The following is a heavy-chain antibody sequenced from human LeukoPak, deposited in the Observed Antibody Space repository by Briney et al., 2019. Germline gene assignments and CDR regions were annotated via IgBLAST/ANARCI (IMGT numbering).Heavy chain of an antibody. V-gene: IGHV3-13*01. D-gene: IGHD1-7*01. CDR1: GFTFRNYD. Sequence: PGGSLRLSCAASGFTFRNYDMHWVRQATGKGLEWVSAIGIAGDTYYPDSVKGRFTISREDARNSLYLQMNSLRAGDTAVYYCARGNLEHSFDIWGQGTMVTVSS. J-gene: IGHJ3*02. CDR3: ARGNLEHSFDI. CDR2: IGIAGDT.